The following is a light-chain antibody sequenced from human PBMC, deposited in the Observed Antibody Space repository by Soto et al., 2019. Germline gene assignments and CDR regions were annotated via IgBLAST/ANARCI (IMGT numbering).Light chain of an antibody. CDR2: GAS. J-gene: IGKJ1*01. CDR3: QQDGSSPQT. Sequence: EIVLTPAPGTLFLSPGERATLSCRASQSVSSNYLAWYQQKPGQAPRLLIYGASSRATGIPDRFSGSGAGTDFTLSISRLEPEDFAVYYCQQDGSSPQTFGQGTKVDIK. V-gene: IGKV3-20*01. CDR1: QSVSSNY.